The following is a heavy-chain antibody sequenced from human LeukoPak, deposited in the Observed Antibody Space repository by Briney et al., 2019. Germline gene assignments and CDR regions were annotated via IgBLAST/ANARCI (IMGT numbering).Heavy chain of an antibody. D-gene: IGHD2-21*02. Sequence: PGGSLRLSCAASGFTFSSYSMNWVRQAPGKGLEWVSSISSSSSYIYYADSVKGRFTISRDNAKNSLYLQMNSLRAEDTAVYYCARDPTYCGGDCYPSDFDYWGQGTLVTVSS. CDR3: ARDPTYCGGDCYPSDFDY. V-gene: IGHV3-21*01. J-gene: IGHJ4*02. CDR2: ISSSSSYI. CDR1: GFTFSSYS.